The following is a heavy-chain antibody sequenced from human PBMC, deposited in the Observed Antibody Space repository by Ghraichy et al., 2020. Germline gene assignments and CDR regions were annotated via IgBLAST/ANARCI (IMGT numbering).Heavy chain of an antibody. CDR3: AKDRRYCSSTSCERPGYYYGMDV. V-gene: IGHV3-23*01. CDR1: GFTFSSYA. Sequence: GGSLRLSCEASGFTFSSYAMSWVRLAPGKGLEWVSVISGSGGSTYYADSVKGRFTISRDNSKNTLYLQVNSLRAEDTAVYYCAKDRRYCSSTSCERPGYYYGMDVWGQGTTVTVSS. CDR2: ISGSGGST. D-gene: IGHD2-2*01. J-gene: IGHJ6*02.